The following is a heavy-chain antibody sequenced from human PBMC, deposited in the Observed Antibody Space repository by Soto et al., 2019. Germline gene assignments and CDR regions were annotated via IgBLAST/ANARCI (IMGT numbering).Heavy chain of an antibody. CDR3: ARRFWSGYGYYFDY. J-gene: IGHJ4*02. CDR2: INPNSGGT. CDR1: GYTFTGYY. D-gene: IGHD3-3*01. Sequence: VASVKVSCKASGYTFTGYYMHWVRQAPGQGLEWMGWINPNSGGTNYAQKFQGRVTMTRDTSISTAYMELSRLRSDDTAVYYCARRFWSGYGYYFDYWGQGTLVTVSS. V-gene: IGHV1-2*02.